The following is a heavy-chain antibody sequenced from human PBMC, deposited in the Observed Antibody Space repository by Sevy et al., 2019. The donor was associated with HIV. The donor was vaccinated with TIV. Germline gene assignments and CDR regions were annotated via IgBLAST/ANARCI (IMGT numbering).Heavy chain of an antibody. CDR1: GGSISSGGYY. CDR3: ASAQTEYSSSSFDY. CDR2: IYYSGST. D-gene: IGHD6-6*01. Sequence: SETLSLTCTVSGGSISSGGYYWSWMRQHPGKGLEWIGYIYYSGSTYYNPSLKSRVTISVDTSKNQFSLKLSSVTAADTAVYYCASAQTEYSSSSFDYWGQGTLVTVSS. V-gene: IGHV4-31*03. J-gene: IGHJ4*02.